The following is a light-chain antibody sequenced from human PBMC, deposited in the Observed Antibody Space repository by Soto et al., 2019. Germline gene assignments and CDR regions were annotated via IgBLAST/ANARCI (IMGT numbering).Light chain of an antibody. CDR1: SGHSRYT. CDR3: QTWGTGIP. J-gene: IGLJ2*01. Sequence: QLVLTQSPSAAASLGASVKLTCTLSSGHSRYTIAWHQQQPEKGPRYLMKVESDGSHTKGDGIPDRFSGSSSGAERYLIISGLQSEDEADYYCQTWGTGIPFGGGTKVTVL. CDR2: VESDGSH. V-gene: IGLV4-69*01.